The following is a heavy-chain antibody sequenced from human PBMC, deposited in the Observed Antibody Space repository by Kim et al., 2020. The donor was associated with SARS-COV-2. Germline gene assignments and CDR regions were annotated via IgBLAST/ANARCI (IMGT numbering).Heavy chain of an antibody. V-gene: IGHV4-61*08. J-gene: IGHJ4*02. Sequence: SETLSLTCSVSGDSVSSGDLYWSWIRQPPGEGLEWIGYIYYTGITNYNRSLKSRVAISLDTSKNQFSLKMNSVTAADTAVYYCARGVSAGPLYYFDYWGQGSLVPVSS. CDR1: GDSVSSGDLY. D-gene: IGHD6-19*01. CDR2: IYYTGIT. CDR3: ARGVSAGPLYYFDY.